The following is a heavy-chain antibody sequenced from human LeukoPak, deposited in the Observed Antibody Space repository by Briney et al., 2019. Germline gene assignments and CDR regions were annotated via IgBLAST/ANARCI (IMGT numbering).Heavy chain of an antibody. D-gene: IGHD6-13*01. CDR3: ARGDSSSWYVWFDP. Sequence: SETLSLTCAVSGGSISSSNWWSWVRQSPGKGLEWIGEIYHSGSTNYNPSLKSRVTISVDKSKNQFSLKLSSVTAADTAVYYCARGDSSSWYVWFDPWGQGTLVTVSS. CDR2: IYHSGST. J-gene: IGHJ5*02. V-gene: IGHV4-4*02. CDR1: GGSISSSNW.